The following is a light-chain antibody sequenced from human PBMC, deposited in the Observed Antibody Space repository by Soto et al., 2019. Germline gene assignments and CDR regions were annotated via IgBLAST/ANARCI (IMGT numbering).Light chain of an antibody. V-gene: IGLV2-14*01. Sequence: QSALTQPASVSGSPGQSITISCTGTSSDVGAYNYVSWYQQHTGKAPKLMIYEVNSRPSGVSNRFSGSKSGITASLTISGLQAEDEADYYCSSYASTSTAVFGTGTKLTVL. CDR3: SSYASTSTAV. CDR2: EVN. CDR1: SSDVGAYNY. J-gene: IGLJ1*01.